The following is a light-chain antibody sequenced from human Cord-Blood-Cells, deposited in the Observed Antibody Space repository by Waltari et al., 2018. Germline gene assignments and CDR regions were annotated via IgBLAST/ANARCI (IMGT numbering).Light chain of an antibody. V-gene: IGKV3-11*01. Sequence: EIVLTQSPATLSLSPGERATLPCRASQSVSSYLAWYQQKPGQAPRLLIYDASNRATGIPARFSGSGSWTDFTLTISSLEPEDFAVYYCQQRSNWPHTFGQGTKLEIK. CDR1: QSVSSY. CDR3: QQRSNWPHT. CDR2: DAS. J-gene: IGKJ2*01.